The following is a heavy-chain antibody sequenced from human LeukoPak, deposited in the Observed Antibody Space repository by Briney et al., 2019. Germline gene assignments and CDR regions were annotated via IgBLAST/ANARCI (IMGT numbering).Heavy chain of an antibody. V-gene: IGHV1-46*01. J-gene: IGHJ6*02. CDR3: ARDYYGSGSYFYYYYYGMDV. D-gene: IGHD3-10*01. CDR1: GYTFTSYY. CDR2: INPSGGST. Sequence: ASVKVSCKASGYTFTSYYMHWVRQAPGQGLEWMGIINPSGGSTSYAQKFQGRVTMTRDTSTSTVYMELSSLRSEDTAVYYCARDYYGSGSYFYYYYYGMDVWGQGTTVTVSS.